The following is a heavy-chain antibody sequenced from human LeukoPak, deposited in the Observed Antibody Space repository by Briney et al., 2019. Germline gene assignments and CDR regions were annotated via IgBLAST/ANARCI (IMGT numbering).Heavy chain of an antibody. CDR1: GFIFSSTW. J-gene: IGHJ2*01. Sequence: PGGSLRLSCAASGFIFSSTWMNWVRQAPGKGLEWVSAISGSGGSTYYADSVKGRFTISRDNSKNTLYLQMNSLRAEDTAVYYCAKIPSSFWSGYSSGWYFDLWGRGTLVTVSS. V-gene: IGHV3-23*01. D-gene: IGHD3-3*01. CDR2: ISGSGGST. CDR3: AKIPSSFWSGYSSGWYFDL.